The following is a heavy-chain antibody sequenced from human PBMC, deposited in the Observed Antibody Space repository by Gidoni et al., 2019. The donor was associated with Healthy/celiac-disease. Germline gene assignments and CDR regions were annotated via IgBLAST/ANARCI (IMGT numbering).Heavy chain of an antibody. D-gene: IGHD3-22*01. CDR1: GFTFSSSS. J-gene: IGHJ6*02. Sequence: EVQLVESGGGLVKPGGSLRLSCAASGFTFSSSSMNWVRQAPGKGLEWVSSISSSSSYIYYADSVKGRFTISRDNAKNSLYLQMNSLRAEDTAVYYCARDESNYYDSSGYMDVWGQGTTVTVSS. V-gene: IGHV3-21*01. CDR2: ISSSSSYI. CDR3: ARDESNYYDSSGYMDV.